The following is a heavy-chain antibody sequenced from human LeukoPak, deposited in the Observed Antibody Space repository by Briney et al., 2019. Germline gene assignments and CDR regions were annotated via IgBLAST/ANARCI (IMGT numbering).Heavy chain of an antibody. CDR2: ISGSGGST. CDR3: APHYYDSSWYFDY. Sequence: GGSLRLSCAASGFTFSSYAMSWVRQAPGKGPEWVSAISGSGGSTYYADSVKGRFTISRDNSKNTLYLQMNSLRAEDTAVYYCAPHYYDSSWYFDYWGQGTLVTVSS. J-gene: IGHJ4*02. D-gene: IGHD3-22*01. V-gene: IGHV3-23*01. CDR1: GFTFSSYA.